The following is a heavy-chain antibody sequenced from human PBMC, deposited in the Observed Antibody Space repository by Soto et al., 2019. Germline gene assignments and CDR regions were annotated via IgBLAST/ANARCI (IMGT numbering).Heavy chain of an antibody. D-gene: IGHD3-16*02. J-gene: IGHJ3*02. CDR3: VIGGVIVLDAFDI. CDR2: MNPDNNNT. Sequence: QVQLVQSGAEVKKPGASVKVSCKASGYTFTSYEINWVRQTSGHGLEWMGGMNPDNNNTAYAQKFQGRVTMTCDTSRRTAYMELSSLRSEDTAVYYCVIGGVIVLDAFDIWGQGTMVTVSS. CDR1: GYTFTSYE. V-gene: IGHV1-8*01.